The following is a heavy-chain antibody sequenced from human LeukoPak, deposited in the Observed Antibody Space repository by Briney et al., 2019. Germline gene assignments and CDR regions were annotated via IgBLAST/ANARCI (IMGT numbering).Heavy chain of an antibody. Sequence: PSGTLSLTCAVSGDSISSSNWWNWVRQPPGKGLEWIGEIYHSGSTHYNPSLKSRITISVDKSKNQFSLKLSSVTAADTAVYYCASRSSGWYFENWGQGTLVTVSS. CDR3: ASRSSGWYFEN. CDR1: GDSISSSNW. V-gene: IGHV4-4*02. D-gene: IGHD6-19*01. J-gene: IGHJ4*02. CDR2: IYHSGST.